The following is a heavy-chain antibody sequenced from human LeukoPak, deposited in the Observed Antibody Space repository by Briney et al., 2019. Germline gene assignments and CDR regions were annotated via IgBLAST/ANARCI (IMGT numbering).Heavy chain of an antibody. D-gene: IGHD3-22*01. V-gene: IGHV1-24*01. J-gene: IGHJ4*02. CDR3: ATARYYPPKFDY. CDR1: GYTLTELS. Sequence: GASVKVSCNVSGYTLTELSMHWVRQAPGKGLEWMGGFDPEDGETIYAQKFQGRVTMTEDTSTDTAYMELSSLRSEDTAVYYCATARYYPPKFDYWGQGTLVTVSS. CDR2: FDPEDGET.